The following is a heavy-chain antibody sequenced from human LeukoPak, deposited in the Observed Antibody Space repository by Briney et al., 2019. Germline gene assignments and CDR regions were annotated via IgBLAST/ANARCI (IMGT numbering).Heavy chain of an antibody. V-gene: IGHV3-74*01. CDR2: INSDGSST. J-gene: IGHJ4*02. CDR1: GVTFSNYW. D-gene: IGHD4-17*01. Sequence: PGGSLRLSCAASGVTFSNYWMHWGRHAPGKGLVWVSRINSDGSSTTSADSVKGRFTISRDNAKNTLYLQMNSLRAEDTAVYYCAKGGATVIDYWGQGTLVTISS. CDR3: AKGGATVIDY.